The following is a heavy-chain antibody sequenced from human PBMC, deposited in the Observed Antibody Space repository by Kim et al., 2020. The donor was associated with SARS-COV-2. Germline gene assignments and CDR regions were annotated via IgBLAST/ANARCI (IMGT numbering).Heavy chain of an antibody. CDR1: GGTFSSYA. J-gene: IGHJ4*02. V-gene: IGHV1-69*13. CDR2: IIPIFGTA. Sequence: SVKVSCKASGGTFSSYAISWVRQAPGQGLEWMGGIIPIFGTANYAQKFQGRVTITADESTSTAYMELSSLRSEDTAVYYCARARGVIWDYTWGRLDYWGQGTLVTVSS. D-gene: IGHD3-10*01. CDR3: ARARGVIWDYTWGRLDY.